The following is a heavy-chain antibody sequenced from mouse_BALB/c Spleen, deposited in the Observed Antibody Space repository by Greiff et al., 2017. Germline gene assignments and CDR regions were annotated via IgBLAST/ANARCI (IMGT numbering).Heavy chain of an antibody. D-gene: IGHD2-1*01. CDR1: GYTFTSYW. CDR3: ARLGGNYALYAMDY. J-gene: IGHJ4*01. Sequence: VMLVESGAELARPGASVKLSCKASGYTFTSYWMQWVKQRPGQGLEWIGAIYPGDGDTRYTQKFKGKATLTADKSSSTAYMQLSSLASEDSAVYYCARLGGNYALYAMDYWGQGTSVTVSS. V-gene: IGHV1-87*01. CDR2: IYPGDGDT.